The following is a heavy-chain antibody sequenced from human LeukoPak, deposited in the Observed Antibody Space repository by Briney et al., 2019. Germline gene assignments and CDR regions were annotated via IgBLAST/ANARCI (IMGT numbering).Heavy chain of an antibody. J-gene: IGHJ6*03. D-gene: IGHD6-13*01. CDR1: GYSFTSYW. CDR3: ARHPRAAAGIFYYYYMDV. CDR2: IYPGDSDT. Sequence: GESLKISCKGSGYSFTSYWIGWVRQMPGKGLGWMGIIYPGDSDTRYSPSFQGQVTISADKSISTAYLQWSSLKASDTAMYYCARHPRAAAGIFYYYYMDVWGKGTTVTVSS. V-gene: IGHV5-51*01.